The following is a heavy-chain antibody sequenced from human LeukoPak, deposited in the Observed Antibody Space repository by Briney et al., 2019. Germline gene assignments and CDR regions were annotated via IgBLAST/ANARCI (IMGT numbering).Heavy chain of an antibody. Sequence: SETLSLTCTVSGGSISSSSYYWGWIRQPPGKGLEWIGSIYYSGSTYYSPSLKSRVTISVDTSKNQFSLKLSSVTAADTAVYYCARDAGRDGYNYFDYWGQGTLVTVSS. D-gene: IGHD5-24*01. V-gene: IGHV4-39*07. J-gene: IGHJ4*02. CDR1: GGSISSSSYY. CDR2: IYYSGST. CDR3: ARDAGRDGYNYFDY.